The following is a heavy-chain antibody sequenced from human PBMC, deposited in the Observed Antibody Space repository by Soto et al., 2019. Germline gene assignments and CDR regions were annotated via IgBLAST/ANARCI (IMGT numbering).Heavy chain of an antibody. D-gene: IGHD2-21*02. CDR3: ATLYGGACFTDY. CDR2: INTGNGNT. Sequence: QVQLVQSGAEVKKPGASVKVSCRASGYTFTSYTMHWVRQAPGQRLEWMGWINTGNGNTKYSQKFQGRVTITRNTTASTAYMELSSLRSEDTAVYYCATLYGGACFTDYWGQGTLVTVSS. CDR1: GYTFTSYT. J-gene: IGHJ4*02. V-gene: IGHV1-3*04.